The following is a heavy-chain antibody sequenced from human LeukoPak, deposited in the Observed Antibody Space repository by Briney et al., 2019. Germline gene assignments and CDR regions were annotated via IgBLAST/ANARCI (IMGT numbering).Heavy chain of an antibody. Sequence: SQTLSLTCTVSGGPISRGVYFWTWIRQHPGKGLEWIGYIYYSGSTYYNPSLKSRLTISVDMSNNQFSLNLRSVTAADTAVYYCARADAFGNNNYLNWFDSWGQGILVTVSS. CDR2: IYYSGST. CDR3: ARADAFGNNNYLNWFDS. D-gene: IGHD4-11*01. V-gene: IGHV4-31*03. J-gene: IGHJ5*01. CDR1: GGPISRGVYF.